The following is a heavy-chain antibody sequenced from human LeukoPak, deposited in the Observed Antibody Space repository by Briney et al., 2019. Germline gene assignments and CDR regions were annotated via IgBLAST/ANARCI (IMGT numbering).Heavy chain of an antibody. Sequence: PSETLSLTCTVSGGSISSYYWSWIRQPPGKGLEGIGYIYYSGSTNYNPSLKSRVTISVDTSKNQFSLKLSSVTAADTAVYYCARGGVDTAMVTSFDIWGQGTMVTVSS. CDR1: GGSISSYY. V-gene: IGHV4-59*01. CDR3: ARGGVDTAMVTSFDI. J-gene: IGHJ3*02. D-gene: IGHD5-18*01. CDR2: IYYSGST.